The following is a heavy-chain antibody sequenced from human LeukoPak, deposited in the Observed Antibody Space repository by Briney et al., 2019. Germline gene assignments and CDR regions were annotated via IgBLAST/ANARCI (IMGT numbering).Heavy chain of an antibody. J-gene: IGHJ4*02. V-gene: IGHV3-48*03. Sequence: GGSLRLSCAASGFTFSSYEMNWVRQAPGKGLEWVSYISSSGSTIYYAGSVKGRFTISRDNAKNSLYLQMNSLRAEDTAVYYCARATGYYYDSSGDDYWGQGTLVTVSS. CDR3: ARATGYYYDSSGDDY. CDR2: ISSSGSTI. D-gene: IGHD3-22*01. CDR1: GFTFSSYE.